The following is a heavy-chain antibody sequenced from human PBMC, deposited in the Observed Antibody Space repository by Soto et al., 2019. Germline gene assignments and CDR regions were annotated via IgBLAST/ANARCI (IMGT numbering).Heavy chain of an antibody. CDR1: GFTFSCYW. D-gene: IGHD2-2*01. CDR3: ARDGCTSASCDVYGMDV. V-gene: IGHV3-7*03. J-gene: IGHJ6*02. Sequence: GGSLRLSCAASGFTFSCYWMSWVRQAPGKGLVWVANIKGDGSERHYVDSVKGRFIISRDNAKNSLFLQMNSLTVEDTAVYYCARDGCTSASCDVYGMDVWGQGTTVTVSS. CDR2: IKGDGSER.